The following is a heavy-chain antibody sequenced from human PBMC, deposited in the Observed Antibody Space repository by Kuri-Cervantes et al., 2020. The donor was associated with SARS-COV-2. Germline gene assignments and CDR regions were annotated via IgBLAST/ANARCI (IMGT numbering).Heavy chain of an antibody. CDR2: IYYSGST. CDR1: GGSISSYY. J-gene: IGHJ6*03. CDR3: AKAGENYYYYYMDV. Sequence: SETLSLTCTVSGGSISSYYWSWIRQPPGKGLEWIGYIYYSGSTNYNPSLKSRVTISVDTSKNQFSLKLSSVTAADTAVYYCAKAGENYYYYYMDVWGKGTTVTVSS. D-gene: IGHD3-16*01. V-gene: IGHV4-59*12.